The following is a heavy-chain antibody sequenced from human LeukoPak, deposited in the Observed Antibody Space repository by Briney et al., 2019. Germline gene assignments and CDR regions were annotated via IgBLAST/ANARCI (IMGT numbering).Heavy chain of an antibody. V-gene: IGHV3-21*01. CDR3: ARDRHRSSSLDY. CDR1: GFTFSSYS. J-gene: IGHJ4*02. CDR2: ISSSSSYR. Sequence: SGGSLRLSCAASGFTFSSYSMNWVRQAPGKGLELVSSISSSSSYRYYADSVKGRFTFSRDNAKNSLYLQMNSLRAEDTAVYYCARDRHRSSSLDYWGQGTLVTVSS. D-gene: IGHD6-6*01.